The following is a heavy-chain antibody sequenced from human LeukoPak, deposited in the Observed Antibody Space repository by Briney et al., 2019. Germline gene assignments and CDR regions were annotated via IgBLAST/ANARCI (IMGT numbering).Heavy chain of an antibody. D-gene: IGHD1-26*01. CDR3: RRDLQVGATPHC. Sequence: SETLFLICTVSGGSISSYYWSWIGQPPGKGLQWIGYISYSGSTNYNPSLKSRVTISLDTSQNQFSLKLSSVTAADTAVYYFRRDLQVGATPHCWGRGTMVSVSS. CDR1: GGSISSYY. V-gene: IGHV4-59*01. J-gene: IGHJ3*01. CDR2: ISYSGST.